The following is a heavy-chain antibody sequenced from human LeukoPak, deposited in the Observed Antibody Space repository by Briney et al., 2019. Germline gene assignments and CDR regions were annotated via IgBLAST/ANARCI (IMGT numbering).Heavy chain of an antibody. D-gene: IGHD6-19*01. CDR3: AKGAIKWLVQAEFDY. CDR1: GYTFTSYA. J-gene: IGHJ4*02. CDR2: INAGNGNT. V-gene: IGHV1-3*03. Sequence: ASVKVSCKASGYTFTSYAMHWVRQAPGQRLEWMGWINAGNGNTKYSQEFQGRVTITRDTSASTAYMELSSLRSEDMAVYYCAKGAIKWLVQAEFDYWGQGTLVTVSS.